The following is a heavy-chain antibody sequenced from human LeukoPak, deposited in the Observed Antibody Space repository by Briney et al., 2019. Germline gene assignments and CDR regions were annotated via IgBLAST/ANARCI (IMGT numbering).Heavy chain of an antibody. J-gene: IGHJ4*02. CDR2: IKSKTDGGTT. CDR1: GFTFSNAW. Sequence: GRSLRLSCAASGFTFSNAWMNWVRQAPGKGLEWVGRIKSKTDGGTTDYAAPVKGRSTISRDDSKNTLYLQMNSLKTEDTAVYYCSTTYYYDSSEGYWGQGTLVTVSS. CDR3: STTYYYDSSEGY. D-gene: IGHD3-22*01. V-gene: IGHV3-15*07.